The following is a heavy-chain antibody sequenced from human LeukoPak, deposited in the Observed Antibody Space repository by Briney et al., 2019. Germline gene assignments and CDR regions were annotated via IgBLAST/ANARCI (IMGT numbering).Heavy chain of an antibody. J-gene: IGHJ4*02. Sequence: GGSLRLSCAASGFTFSGSALHWVRQASGKGLEWIGRIRSKTNNYATTYAASVTGRFTISRDDAENTAYLQMNSLRAEDTAVYYCARDRAAGTGTYFDYWGQGTLVTVSS. CDR3: ARDRAAGTGTYFDY. CDR2: IRSKTNNYAT. D-gene: IGHD6-13*01. CDR1: GFTFSGSA. V-gene: IGHV3-73*01.